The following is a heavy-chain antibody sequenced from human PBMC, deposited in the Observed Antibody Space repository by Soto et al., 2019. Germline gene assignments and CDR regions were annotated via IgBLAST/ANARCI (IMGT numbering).Heavy chain of an antibody. Sequence: PGGSLRLSFAACGFTFCIYAMTWVRQAPGKGLEWVAAISGGGGGTYYADPVKGRFTISRDNSKNTLHLQMNNLRAEDTATYYCVKDKKYDILSAWDALDIWGHGTLVTVSS. D-gene: IGHD3-9*01. J-gene: IGHJ3*02. CDR2: ISGGGGGT. CDR3: VKDKKYDILSAWDALDI. V-gene: IGHV3-23*01. CDR1: GFTFCIYA.